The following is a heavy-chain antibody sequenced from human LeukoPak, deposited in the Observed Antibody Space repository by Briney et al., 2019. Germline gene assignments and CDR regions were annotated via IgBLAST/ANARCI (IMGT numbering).Heavy chain of an antibody. CDR3: AKGTSTYSSGSFDY. J-gene: IGHJ4*02. CDR2: ISGSGSTT. V-gene: IGHV3-23*01. Sequence: GGTLRLSCSASGFTFSTYGMSWVRQSPGKGLEWVISISGSGSTTFYADPVKGRFTISRDNSKNMLYLQMTSLRAEDPAVYYCAKGTSTYSSGSFDYWGRGTLVTVYS. CDR1: GFTFSTYG. D-gene: IGHD6-19*01.